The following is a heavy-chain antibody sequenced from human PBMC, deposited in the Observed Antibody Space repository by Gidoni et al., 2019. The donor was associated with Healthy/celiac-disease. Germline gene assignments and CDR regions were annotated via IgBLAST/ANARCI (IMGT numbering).Heavy chain of an antibody. J-gene: IGHJ4*02. CDR3: ARERGRRDSYFDY. D-gene: IGHD3-22*01. Sequence: QVQLQQWGAGLLKPSETLSLTCAVYGGSFSGYYWSWIRQPPGKGLEWIGEINHSGSTNYNPSLKSRVTISVDTSKNQFSLKLSSVTAADTAVYYCARERGRRDSYFDYWGQGTLVTVSS. CDR1: GGSFSGYY. CDR2: INHSGST. V-gene: IGHV4-34*01.